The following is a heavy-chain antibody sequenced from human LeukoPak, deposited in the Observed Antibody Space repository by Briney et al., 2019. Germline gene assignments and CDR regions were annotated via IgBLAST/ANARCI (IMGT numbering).Heavy chain of an antibody. Sequence: GGSLRLSCAASGFTFSAYEMNWVRQAPGKGLEWVSYISGSGSPTFYADSVKGRFTISRDNSKNTLYLQMNSLRTEDTALYYCEKGGPTVLNQFDYGGGGTLVTVSS. CDR3: EKGGPTVLNQFDY. CDR2: ISGSGSPT. V-gene: IGHV3-48*03. D-gene: IGHD4-23*01. J-gene: IGHJ4*02. CDR1: GFTFSAYE.